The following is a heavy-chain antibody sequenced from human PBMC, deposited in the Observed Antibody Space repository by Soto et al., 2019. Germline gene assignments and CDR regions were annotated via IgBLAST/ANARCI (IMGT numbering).Heavy chain of an antibody. Sequence: GGSLRLSCAASGFTFSSYAMSWVRQAPGKGLEWVSAISGSGGSTYYAESVKGRFTISRDNSKNTLYLQMNSLRAEDTAVYYCAKDKSTAIFGVAYFDYWGQGTLVTVSS. D-gene: IGHD3-3*01. J-gene: IGHJ4*02. V-gene: IGHV3-23*01. CDR3: AKDKSTAIFGVAYFDY. CDR1: GFTFSSYA. CDR2: ISGSGGST.